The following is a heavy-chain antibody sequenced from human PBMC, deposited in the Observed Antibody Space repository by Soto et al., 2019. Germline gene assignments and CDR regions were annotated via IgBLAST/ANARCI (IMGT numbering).Heavy chain of an antibody. V-gene: IGHV4-31*03. CDR1: GGSLSSGGYY. D-gene: IGHD1-26*01. J-gene: IGHJ6*02. CDR2: IYYSGST. CDR3: AREASGSYYYYYGMDV. Sequence: PSETLSLTCSVSGGSLSSGGYYWSWIRQHPGKGLEWIGYIYYSGSTYYNPSLKSRVTISVDTSKNQFSLKLSSVTAADTAVYYCAREASGSYYYYYGMDVWGQGTTVTVSS.